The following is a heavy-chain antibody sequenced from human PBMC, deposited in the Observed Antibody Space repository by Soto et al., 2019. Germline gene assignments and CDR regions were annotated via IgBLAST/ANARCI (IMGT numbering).Heavy chain of an antibody. CDR2: IYYSGST. V-gene: IGHV4-59*01. J-gene: IGHJ4*02. CDR3: ASSSSSWYVNPVTINFDY. Sequence: KASETLSLTCTVSGGSISSYYWSWIRQPPGKGLEWIGYIYYSGSTNYNPSLKSRVTISVDTSKNQFSLKLSSVTAADTAVYYCASSSSSWYVNPVTINFDYWGQGTLVTVSS. CDR1: GGSISSYY. D-gene: IGHD6-13*01.